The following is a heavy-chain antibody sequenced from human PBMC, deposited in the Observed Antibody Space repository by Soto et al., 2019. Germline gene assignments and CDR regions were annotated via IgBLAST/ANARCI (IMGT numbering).Heavy chain of an antibody. CDR2: MYYSGST. Sequence: SETLSLTCTVSGGSISSYYCSWIRQPPGKGLEWIGYMYYSGSTNYNPSLKSRVTISVDTSKNQFSLKLSSVTAADTAVYYCARAGAATLTDYWGQGTLVTVSS. D-gene: IGHD2-15*01. CDR1: GGSISSYY. CDR3: ARAGAATLTDY. J-gene: IGHJ4*02. V-gene: IGHV4-59*01.